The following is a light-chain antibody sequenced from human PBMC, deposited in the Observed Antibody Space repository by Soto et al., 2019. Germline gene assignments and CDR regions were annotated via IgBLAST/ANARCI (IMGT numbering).Light chain of an antibody. CDR3: CSYAGTFYV. Sequence: QSALTQPRSVSGSPGQSVNISCTGTSSDFGGYNYVSWYQHHPGKAPKLMIYDVSERPSGVPDRFSGSKSGNTASLTISGLQAEDEADYYCCSYAGTFYVFGTGTKVTVL. CDR1: SSDFGGYNY. J-gene: IGLJ1*01. CDR2: DVS. V-gene: IGLV2-11*01.